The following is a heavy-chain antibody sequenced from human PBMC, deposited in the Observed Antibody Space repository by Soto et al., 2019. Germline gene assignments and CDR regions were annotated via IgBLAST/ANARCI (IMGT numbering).Heavy chain of an antibody. CDR1: GFAFSSYG. J-gene: IGHJ6*02. D-gene: IGHD4-4*01. V-gene: IGHV3-33*01. CDR3: ARDLEATVTTIGGMDV. CDR2: IWYDGSNK. Sequence: QVQLVESGGGVVQPGRSLRLSCAAYGFAFSSYGMHWVRQAPGKGLEWVAVIWYDGSNKYYADSVKGRFTISRDNSKNTLYLQMNSLRAEDTAVYYCARDLEATVTTIGGMDVWGQGTTVTVSS.